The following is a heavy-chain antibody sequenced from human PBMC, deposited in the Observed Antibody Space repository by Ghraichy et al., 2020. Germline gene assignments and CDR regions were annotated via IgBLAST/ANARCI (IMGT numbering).Heavy chain of an antibody. CDR3: ARRRGYSGSKDY. CDR1: SGSITTDY. V-gene: IGHV4-59*01. D-gene: IGHD5-12*01. J-gene: IGHJ4*02. Sequence: SETLSLTCTVSSGSITTDYWSWIRQPPGKGLEWIGYIHYSGSTNYNPSLKSRVTLSVDTSKNQFSLKLSSVTAADTAVYYCARRRGYSGSKDYWGQGTLVTVSS. CDR2: IHYSGST.